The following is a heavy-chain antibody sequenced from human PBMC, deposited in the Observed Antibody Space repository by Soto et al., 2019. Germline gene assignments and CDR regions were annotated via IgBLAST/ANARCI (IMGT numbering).Heavy chain of an antibody. Sequence: GGSLRLSCTTSGFTFGDYALSWVRQAPGKGLEWVGVIRRNAYGGTTDYAASVKGRFTISRDDSKSIAYLQMNSLRTEDTALYYCTRASSLDFDFWGQGTLVTVSS. CDR3: TRASSLDFDF. D-gene: IGHD3-16*01. CDR1: GFTFGDYA. J-gene: IGHJ4*02. CDR2: IRRNAYGGTT. V-gene: IGHV3-49*04.